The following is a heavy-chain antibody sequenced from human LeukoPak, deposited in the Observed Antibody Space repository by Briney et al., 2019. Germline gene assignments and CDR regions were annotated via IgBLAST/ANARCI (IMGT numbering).Heavy chain of an antibody. D-gene: IGHD1-1*01. CDR3: ARARGYGEY. Sequence: PGGSLRLSCAASGFTFSSYAMHWVRQAPGKGLEWVAVISYDGSNKYYADSVKGRFTISRDNSKNTLYLQMNSPRAEDTAVYYCARARGYGEYWGQGTLVTVSS. V-gene: IGHV3-30*04. CDR1: GFTFSSYA. CDR2: ISYDGSNK. J-gene: IGHJ4*02.